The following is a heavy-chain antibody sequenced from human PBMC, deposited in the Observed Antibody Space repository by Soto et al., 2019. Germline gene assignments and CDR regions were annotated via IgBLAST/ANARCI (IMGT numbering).Heavy chain of an antibody. CDR2: IYYSGST. D-gene: IGHD3-3*01. CDR1: GGSISSGGYY. V-gene: IGHV4-31*03. J-gene: IGHJ5*02. CDR3: ARDPKRFGVVPSNWFDP. Sequence: QVQLQESGPGLVKPSQTLSLTCTVSGGSISSGGYYWSWIRQHPGKGLEWIGYIYYSGSTYYNPSLKSRVTISVDTSKNQFSLKLSSVTAADTAVYYCARDPKRFGVVPSNWFDPWGQGTLVTVSS.